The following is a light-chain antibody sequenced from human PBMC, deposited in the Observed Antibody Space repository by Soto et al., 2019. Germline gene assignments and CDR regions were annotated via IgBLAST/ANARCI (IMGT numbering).Light chain of an antibody. CDR3: QHRSSWFT. V-gene: IGKV3-11*01. Sequence: EIVLTQSPATLSLSPGERATLSCRASQSVSSYLAWYQQQPGQAPRLLIYDASNRATGIPARFSGGGSGTYFTLSISSLGPDDFAVYYCQHRSSWFTFGPGTKVDIK. J-gene: IGKJ3*01. CDR2: DAS. CDR1: QSVSSY.